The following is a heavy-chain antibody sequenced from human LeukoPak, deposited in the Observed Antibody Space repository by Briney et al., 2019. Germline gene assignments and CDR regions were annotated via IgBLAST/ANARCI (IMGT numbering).Heavy chain of an antibody. CDR3: ARGSGIQLWSGRDFDY. V-gene: IGHV3-30*04. Sequence: GGSLRLSCAASGFTFSSYAMHWVRQAPGKGLEWVAVISYDGSNKYYADSVKGRFTISRDNSKNTLYLQMNSLRAEDTAVYYCARGSGIQLWSGRDFDYWGQGTLVTVSS. CDR1: GFTFSSYA. J-gene: IGHJ4*02. CDR2: ISYDGSNK. D-gene: IGHD5-18*01.